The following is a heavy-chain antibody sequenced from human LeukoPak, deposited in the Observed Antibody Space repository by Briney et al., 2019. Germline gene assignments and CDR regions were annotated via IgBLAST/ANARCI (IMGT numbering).Heavy chain of an antibody. CDR2: IKPSGGST. CDR3: RRVHDSDWYFDY. J-gene: IGHJ4*02. V-gene: IGHV1-46*01. Sequence: GASVKVSCKASGYSFTTYYMHWVRQAPGQGLEWMGIIKPSGGSTSYAQKFQDRVTMTSDTSTSTVYMALSRLRSRDSAVYYCRRVHDSDWYFDYWGQGTLVTVSS. D-gene: IGHD6-19*01. CDR1: GYSFTTYY.